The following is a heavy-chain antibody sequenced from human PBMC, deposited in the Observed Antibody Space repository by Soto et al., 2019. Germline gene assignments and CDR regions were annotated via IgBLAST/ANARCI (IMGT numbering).Heavy chain of an antibody. CDR1: GYTFTSYG. J-gene: IGHJ4*02. V-gene: IGHV1-18*01. Sequence: ASVKVSCNASGYTFTSYGISWVRQAPGQGLEGMGGISAYNGNTNYAQKLQGRFTITTDTSTSTAYIELGSLRSDDTAVYYCGRDTRSGIAEAGRIDYWGQGTPVTVSS. CDR2: ISAYNGNT. D-gene: IGHD6-13*01. CDR3: GRDTRSGIAEAGRIDY.